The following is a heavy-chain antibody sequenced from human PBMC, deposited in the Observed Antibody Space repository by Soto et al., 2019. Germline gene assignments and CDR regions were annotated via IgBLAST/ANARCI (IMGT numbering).Heavy chain of an antibody. CDR1: GGTFSTYT. V-gene: IGHV1-69*08. D-gene: IGHD4-4*01. Sequence: QVQLVQSGAEVKKPGSSVKVSCKASGGTFSTYTITWVRQAPGQGLEWMGRIIPIIGIINYAQKFQGRVPISAYKFTGTAYMELTGLRSDDTAVYYCAGDPDSHYNDSHASSYPWGQGTLVTVSS. CDR2: IIPIIGII. J-gene: IGHJ5*02. CDR3: AGDPDSHYNDSHASSYP.